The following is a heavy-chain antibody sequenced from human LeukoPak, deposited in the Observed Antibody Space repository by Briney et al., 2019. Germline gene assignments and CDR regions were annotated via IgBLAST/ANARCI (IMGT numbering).Heavy chain of an antibody. D-gene: IGHD1-7*01. CDR1: GFTFSNYG. Sequence: GGSLRLSCAASGFTFSNYGIHWVRQAPGKGLEWVAAISHDGSNKYYAGSVKGRFTISSDNSKNTLYLQMNSLRAEDTAVYYCAKDPWNYKGGFEYWGQGTLVTVSS. CDR3: AKDPWNYKGGFEY. J-gene: IGHJ4*02. V-gene: IGHV3-30-3*01. CDR2: ISHDGSNK.